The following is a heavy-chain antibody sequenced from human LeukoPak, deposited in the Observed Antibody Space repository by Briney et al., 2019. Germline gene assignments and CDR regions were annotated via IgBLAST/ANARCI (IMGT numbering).Heavy chain of an antibody. J-gene: IGHJ3*02. V-gene: IGHV3-48*01. Sequence: PGGSLRLSCAASGFTFSSYEMNWVRQAPGKGLEWVSYISSSSSTIYYADSVKGRFTISRDNAKNSLYLQMNSLRAEDTAVYYCARDGPIGVDFDWLAEPAERAFDIWGQGTMVTVSS. CDR3: ARDGPIGVDFDWLAEPAERAFDI. D-gene: IGHD3-9*01. CDR1: GFTFSSYE. CDR2: ISSSSSTI.